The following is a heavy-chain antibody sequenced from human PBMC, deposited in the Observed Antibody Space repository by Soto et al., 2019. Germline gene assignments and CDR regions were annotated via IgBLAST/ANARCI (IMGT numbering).Heavy chain of an antibody. CDR2: ISWKDEK. V-gene: IGHV2-5*01. CDR3: AHRYGGNYYRWYFDS. J-gene: IGHJ4*02. Sequence: QITLKESGPTLVKPTQTLTVICTFSGFSLGTSGAGVGWIRQSPGKAPEWLALISWKDEKRYNPGLKSRLTITKDTSKNQVVLTMTDLDPVDTATYFCAHRYGGNYYRWYFDSWGQGTLVTVSS. D-gene: IGHD1-26*01. CDR1: GFSLGTSGAG.